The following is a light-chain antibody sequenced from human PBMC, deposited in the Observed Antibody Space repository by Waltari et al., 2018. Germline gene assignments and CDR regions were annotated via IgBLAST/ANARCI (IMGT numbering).Light chain of an antibody. J-gene: IGKJ2*01. Sequence: EIGMTQSPATLSVSPGGRATLPCRASQNIHSNLAWYHQKPGQAPRVLIYDASIRATGIPARFSGSGSGTEFTLTISNMQSEDFAVYYCQQYQNWPRTFGQGTKLEIK. V-gene: IGKV3-15*01. CDR1: QNIHSN. CDR3: QQYQNWPRT. CDR2: DAS.